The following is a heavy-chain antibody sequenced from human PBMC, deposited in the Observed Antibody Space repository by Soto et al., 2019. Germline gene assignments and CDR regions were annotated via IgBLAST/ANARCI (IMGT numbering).Heavy chain of an antibody. CDR1: GYTFTSYA. D-gene: IGHD3-3*01. V-gene: IGHV1-3*01. Sequence: ASVKVSCKASGYTFTSYAMHWVRQAPGQRQEWMGWINAGNGNTKYAQKLQGRVTMTTDTSTSTAYMELRSLRSDVTAVYYCARVLYYDFWSGYSSPVYYYYMDVWGKGTTVTVSS. CDR2: INAGNGNT. CDR3: ARVLYYDFWSGYSSPVYYYYMDV. J-gene: IGHJ6*03.